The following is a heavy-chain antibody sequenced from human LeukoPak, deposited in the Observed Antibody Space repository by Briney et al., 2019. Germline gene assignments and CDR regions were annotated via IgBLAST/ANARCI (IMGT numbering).Heavy chain of an antibody. CDR1: GYTFNNYD. V-gene: IGHV1-8*01. Sequence: GASVKVSCKASGYTFNNYDINWVRQATGQGLEWMGWMNPNSANTGYAQKFQGRVTMTRNTSISTAYMELSSLRSEDTAVYYCARVNCSSTSCRSKFLDYWGQGTLVTVSS. CDR2: MNPNSANT. J-gene: IGHJ4*02. CDR3: ARVNCSSTSCRSKFLDY. D-gene: IGHD2-2*01.